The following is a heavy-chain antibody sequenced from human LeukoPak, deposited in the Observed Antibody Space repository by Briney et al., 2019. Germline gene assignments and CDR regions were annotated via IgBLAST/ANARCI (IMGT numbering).Heavy chain of an antibody. J-gene: IGHJ5*02. D-gene: IGHD4-17*01. CDR2: IKSNVDGGTT. CDR3: SRRHDYGDFLNWFDP. CDR1: GFSFTNAW. Sequence: PGGSLRLSCAASGFSFTNAWMTWVRQAPGKGLEWVGHIKSNVDGGTTDYAAPVKGRFTISRDDSKSTLYLQTNSLKTEDTAVYYCSRRHDYGDFLNWFDPWGQGTLVTVSS. V-gene: IGHV3-15*01.